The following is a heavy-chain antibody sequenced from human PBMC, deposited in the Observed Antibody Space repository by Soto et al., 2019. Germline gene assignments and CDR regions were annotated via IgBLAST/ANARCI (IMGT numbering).Heavy chain of an antibody. CDR3: AHRLEECRGVRRDYCGLDV. J-gene: IGHJ6*02. V-gene: IGHV2-5*02. D-gene: IGHD3-10*01. CDR2: IYWDGDK. Sequence: QITLKESGPTLVKPTQTLTLTCTFSGFSLSTSGVGVGWIRQTPEKALEWLALIYWDGDKRYSPSLKSRLTFSNDTXXNXVXXTMPNMDPADTATSYCAHRLEECRGVRRDYCGLDVWGQGTTVTVSS. CDR1: GFSLSTSGVG.